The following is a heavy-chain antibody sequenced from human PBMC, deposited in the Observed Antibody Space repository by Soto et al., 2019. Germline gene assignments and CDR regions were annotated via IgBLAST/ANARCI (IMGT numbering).Heavy chain of an antibody. Sequence: QVQLQESGPGLVNPSQTLSLTCTVSGGSINSGAYYWSWVRQHPGKGLEWIGYIYYSGSTYFSPSLKSRLTISSDTYKNQFSLKLRSVTAADTAMYYCARARLRAVYAFDFWGQGTLVTVSS. D-gene: IGHD5-12*01. CDR2: IYYSGST. V-gene: IGHV4-31*03. CDR1: GGSINSGAYY. CDR3: ARARLRAVYAFDF. J-gene: IGHJ3*01.